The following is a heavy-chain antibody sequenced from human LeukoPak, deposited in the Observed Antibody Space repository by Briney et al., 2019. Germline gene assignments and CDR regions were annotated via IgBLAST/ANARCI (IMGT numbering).Heavy chain of an antibody. D-gene: IGHD4-17*01. J-gene: IGHJ4*02. CDR1: GFTFGEYA. CDR3: TRGPVKFDY. V-gene: IGHV3-49*03. Sequence: GGSLRLSCTASGFTFGEYAMSWFRQAPGKGLEWVGFIRSKAYGGTTEYAASVKGRFTISRDDSKSIAYLQMNSLKTEDTAVYYCTRGPVKFDYWGQGTLVTVSS. CDR2: IRSKAYGGTT.